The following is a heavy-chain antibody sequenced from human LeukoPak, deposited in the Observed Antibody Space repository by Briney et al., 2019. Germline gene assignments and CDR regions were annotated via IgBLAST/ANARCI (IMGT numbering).Heavy chain of an antibody. CDR2: ISYDGSNK. CDR3: ARVRAGDHYYGSGSYYWDYGMDV. CDR1: GFTFSSYA. J-gene: IGHJ6*02. V-gene: IGHV3-30-3*01. Sequence: PGGSLRLSCAASGFTFSSYAMHWVRQAPGKGLEWVAVISYDGSNKYYADSVKGRFTISRDNSKNTLYLQMNSLRAEDTAVYYCARVRAGDHYYGSGSYYWDYGMDVWGQGTTVTVSS. D-gene: IGHD3-10*01.